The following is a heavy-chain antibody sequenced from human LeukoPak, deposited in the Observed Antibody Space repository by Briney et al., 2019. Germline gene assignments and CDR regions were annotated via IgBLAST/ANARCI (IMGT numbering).Heavy chain of an antibody. V-gene: IGHV4-59*08. CDR3: ARHAWQPSIAVPHFDY. D-gene: IGHD6-6*01. CDR1: GGSISSYY. Sequence: SETLSLTCTVSGGSISSYYWSWIRQPPGKGLEWIGNIYYSGSTNYNPSLKSRITISVDTSKNQFSLKVSSVTAADSAVYYCARHAWQPSIAVPHFDYWGQGTLVTVSS. J-gene: IGHJ4*02. CDR2: IYYSGST.